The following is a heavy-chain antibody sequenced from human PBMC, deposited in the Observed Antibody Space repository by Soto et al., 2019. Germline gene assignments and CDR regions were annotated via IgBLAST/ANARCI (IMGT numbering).Heavy chain of an antibody. J-gene: IGHJ6*02. CDR2: ISYDGSNK. CDR1: GFTFSSYA. Sequence: GGSLRLSCAASGFTFSSYAMHWVRQAPGKGLEWVAVISYDGSNKYYADSVKGRFTISRDNSKNTLYLQMNSLRAEDTAVYYCARSRDPIYGMDVWGQGTTVTVSS. V-gene: IGHV3-30-3*01. CDR3: ARSRDPIYGMDV. D-gene: IGHD3-10*01.